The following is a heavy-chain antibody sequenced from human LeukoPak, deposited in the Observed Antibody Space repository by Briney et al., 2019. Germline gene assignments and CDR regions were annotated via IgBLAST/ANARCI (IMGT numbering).Heavy chain of an antibody. CDR2: IKRDGSEK. CDR1: GFSFSSYW. CDR3: ARDALRYCSGGSCYSEYSDY. J-gene: IGHJ4*02. Sequence: PGGSLRLSCAASGFSFSSYWMSWVRQAPGKGLEWVANIKRDGSEKYYVDSVKGRFTISRDNAKNSLYLQMNSLRAEDTAVYYCARDALRYCSGGSCYSEYSDYWGQGTLVTVSS. V-gene: IGHV3-7*03. D-gene: IGHD2-15*01.